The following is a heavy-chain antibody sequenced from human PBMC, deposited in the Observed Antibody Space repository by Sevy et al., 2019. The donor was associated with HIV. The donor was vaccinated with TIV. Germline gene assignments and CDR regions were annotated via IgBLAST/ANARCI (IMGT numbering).Heavy chain of an antibody. CDR1: GGTFSSYA. V-gene: IGHV1-69*06. CDR3: ARAGIAARPTYYYYYMDV. D-gene: IGHD6-6*01. Sequence: ASVNVSCKASGGTFSSYAISWVRQAPGQGLEWMGGIIPIFGTANYAQKFQGRVTITADKSTSTAYMELSSLRSEDTAVYYCARAGIAARPTYYYYYMDVWGKGTTVTVSS. J-gene: IGHJ6*03. CDR2: IIPIFGTA.